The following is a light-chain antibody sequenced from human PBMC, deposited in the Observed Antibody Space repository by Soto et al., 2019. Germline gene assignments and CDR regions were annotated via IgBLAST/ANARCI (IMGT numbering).Light chain of an antibody. Sequence: DIVLTQSPGTLSFSPGERATLSCRASQSVSSNHLAWYQQKPGQAPRLLIYGGSSRATGIPVRFSGSGSETDFTLTISRLEPEDFAVYYCQHYGSSPLTFGQGTRLEIK. CDR3: QHYGSSPLT. CDR2: GGS. CDR1: QSVSSNH. V-gene: IGKV3-20*01. J-gene: IGKJ5*01.